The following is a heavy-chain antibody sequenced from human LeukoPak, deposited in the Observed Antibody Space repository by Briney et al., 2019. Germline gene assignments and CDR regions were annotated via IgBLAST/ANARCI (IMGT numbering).Heavy chain of an antibody. CDR1: GASISTYY. V-gene: IGHV4-59*01. CDR2: IYYSGST. D-gene: IGHD5-24*01. J-gene: IGHJ4*02. CDR3: ARRRGGYKGFDY. Sequence: SETLSLTCTVSGASISTYYWSWIRQSPGKGLEWIGYIYYSGSTNYNPSLKSRVTISVDTSKNQFSLKLSSVTAADTAVYYCARRRGGYKGFDYWGQGTLVTVSS.